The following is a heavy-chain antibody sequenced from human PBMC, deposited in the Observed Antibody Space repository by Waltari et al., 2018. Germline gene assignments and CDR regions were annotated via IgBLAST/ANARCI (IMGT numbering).Heavy chain of an antibody. CDR2: IYYSVST. V-gene: IGHV4-39*01. CDR3: AIPYLEH. CDR1: GGSISRSSYY. J-gene: IGHJ1*01. Sequence: QLQLQVSGPGLVKPSETLSLTCTVSGGSISRSSYYWGWSRQPPGKGLEWIGSIYYSVSTYYNPSLKSLVTISVDTSKNQFSLKLSSVTAADTAVYYCAIPYLEHWGQGTLVTVSS.